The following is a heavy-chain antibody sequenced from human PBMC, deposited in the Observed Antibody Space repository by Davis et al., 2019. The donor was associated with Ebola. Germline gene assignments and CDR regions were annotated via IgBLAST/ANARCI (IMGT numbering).Heavy chain of an antibody. CDR2: ISATGGST. J-gene: IGHJ5*02. D-gene: IGHD1-1*01. V-gene: IGHV3-23*01. CDR3: AKSAGTPGWFGP. CDR1: GFTFSSDA. Sequence: GESLKISCAASGFTFSSDAMSWVRQAPGKGLEWVSVISATGGSTYYADSVKGRFTTSRDNSKNTLYMEMNSLRAEDTALYYCAKSAGTPGWFGPWGQGTLVTVSS.